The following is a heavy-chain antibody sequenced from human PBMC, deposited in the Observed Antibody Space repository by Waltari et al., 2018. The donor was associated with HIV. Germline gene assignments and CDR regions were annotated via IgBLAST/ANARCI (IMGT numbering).Heavy chain of an antibody. CDR1: GFSFSTYV. V-gene: IGHV3-23*01. CDR2: MIRTGDPP. D-gene: IGHD5-18*01. J-gene: IGHJ4*02. CDR3: AKMSKSWLLAAGTFDY. Sequence: EVQLLESGGALVQPGGSLRLSCAASGFSFSTYVMGWVRKAPGKGLEWVSSMIRTGDPPRYAGAVEARLAISRDNSKNSLYLQINSLRADDTAIYYCAKMSKSWLLAAGTFDYWGQGTLVTVSS.